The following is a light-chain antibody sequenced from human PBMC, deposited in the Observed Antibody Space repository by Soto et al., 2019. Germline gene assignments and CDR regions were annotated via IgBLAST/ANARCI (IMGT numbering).Light chain of an antibody. J-gene: IGKJ4*01. CDR1: QSISSW. CDR3: QQYNSYLLT. Sequence: DIQMTQSPSTLSASVGDRVTITCRASQSISSWLAWYQQKPGKAPKLRIYDASSLESGVPSRFSGSESGTEFTLTISSLQPDDFATYYCQQYNSYLLTFGGGTKVDIK. CDR2: DAS. V-gene: IGKV1-5*01.